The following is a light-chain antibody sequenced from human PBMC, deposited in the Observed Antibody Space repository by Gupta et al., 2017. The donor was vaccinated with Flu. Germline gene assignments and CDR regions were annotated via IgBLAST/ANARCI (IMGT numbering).Light chain of an antibody. CDR1: SSDVGRSDY. CDR3: SSYTSGSTLEV. Sequence: QSALTQPASVSGSPGQSITISCTGTSSDVGRSDYVSWYQQHPDKAPKLIIYDVTNRPSGVSSRFSGSKSGNTASLTISGLQAEDETDYYCSSYTSGSTLEVFGTGTKVTVL. J-gene: IGLJ1*01. V-gene: IGLV2-14*01. CDR2: DVT.